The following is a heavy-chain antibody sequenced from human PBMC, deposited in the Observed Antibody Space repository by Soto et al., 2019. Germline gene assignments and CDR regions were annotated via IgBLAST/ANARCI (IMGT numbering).Heavy chain of an antibody. Sequence: QITLKESGPTLVKPTQTLTLTCIFSGFSLSTNGVGVGWIRQSPGKSLEWLALVHWDDDKRYSPSLRTRLTRTKDSSKNQVVLAMTKMDPVNAARYYCAHRRARSAGRNDALDVWGQGTMVVVSS. J-gene: IGHJ3*01. CDR1: GFSLSTNGVG. CDR3: AHRRARSAGRNDALDV. V-gene: IGHV2-5*02. CDR2: VHWDDDK. D-gene: IGHD6-6*01.